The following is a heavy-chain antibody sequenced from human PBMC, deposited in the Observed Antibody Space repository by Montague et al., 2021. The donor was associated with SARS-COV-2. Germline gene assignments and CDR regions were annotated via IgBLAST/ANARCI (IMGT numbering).Heavy chain of an antibody. Sequence: SETRSLTCTVSGGSISSSSSYWGWVRQPPGMGLEWIGSIYYSGSTYYNPSLKSRVTISVDTSKNQFSLKLSSVTAADTAVFYCARKTSRGLTIFGVVTASYCFDYWGQGTLVTVSS. CDR2: IYYSGST. V-gene: IGHV4-39*01. J-gene: IGHJ4*02. CDR1: GGSISSSSSY. CDR3: ARKTSRGLTIFGVVTASYCFDY. D-gene: IGHD3-3*01.